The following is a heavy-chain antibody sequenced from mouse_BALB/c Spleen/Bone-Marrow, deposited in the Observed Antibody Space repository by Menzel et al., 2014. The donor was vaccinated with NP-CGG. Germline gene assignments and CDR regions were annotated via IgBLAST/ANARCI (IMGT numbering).Heavy chain of an antibody. CDR3: ARSEGGRRGLFDY. CDR1: GFTFSSYG. CDR2: ISSGGSYT. V-gene: IGHV5-6*01. Sequence: EAQLQQSGGDLVKPGGSLKLSCAASGFTFSSYGMSWVHQTPDKRLEWVATISSGGSYTYYPDSVKGRFTISRDNAKYTLYLQMSSLKSEDTAMYYCARSEGGRRGLFDYWGQGTTLTVSS. J-gene: IGHJ2*01.